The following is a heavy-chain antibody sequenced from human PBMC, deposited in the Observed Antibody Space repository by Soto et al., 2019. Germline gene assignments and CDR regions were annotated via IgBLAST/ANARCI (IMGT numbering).Heavy chain of an antibody. CDR1: GFSFSDYW. J-gene: IGHJ4*02. CDR3: AAGRWMVRY. D-gene: IGHD6-19*01. Sequence: EVQLVESGGGLVQPGGSLRVSCETSGFSFSDYWMSWVRQSPGKGMEWVANVKQDGSEKNYVDSVKGRFSISRDNARKSVYLQMNSLRGEDTALYHWAAGRWMVRYWGQGTLVTVSS. CDR2: VKQDGSEK. V-gene: IGHV3-7*05.